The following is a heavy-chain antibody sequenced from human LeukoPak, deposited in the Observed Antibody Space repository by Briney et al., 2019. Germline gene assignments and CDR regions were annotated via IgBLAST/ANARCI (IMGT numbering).Heavy chain of an antibody. Sequence: GGSLRLSCAASGFIFSSYETNWVRQAPGKGLEWVSYISSGGSIIYYADSVRGRFTISRDNAKNSLYLQKNSLRAEDTAVYYCVRFARFGDLQGGGYFDYWGQGTLVTVPS. D-gene: IGHD3-16*01. CDR3: VRFARFGDLQGGGYFDY. CDR2: ISSGGSII. CDR1: GFIFSSYE. J-gene: IGHJ4*02. V-gene: IGHV3-48*03.